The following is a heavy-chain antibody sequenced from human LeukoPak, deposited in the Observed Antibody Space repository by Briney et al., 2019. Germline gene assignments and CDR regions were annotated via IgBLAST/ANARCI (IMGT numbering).Heavy chain of an antibody. V-gene: IGHV3-23*01. CDR2: IAGGDEST. Sequence: GGSLRLSCAISGFIFNTNGMNWVRQSPGKGLEWLATIAGGDESTYYAGSVKGRFAISRDNSKNTLYLQMNSLRAEDTAVYYCAKMATIPGDYYYYYMDVWGKGTTVTVS. CDR1: GFIFNTNG. CDR3: AKMATIPGDYYYYYMDV. D-gene: IGHD5-24*01. J-gene: IGHJ6*03.